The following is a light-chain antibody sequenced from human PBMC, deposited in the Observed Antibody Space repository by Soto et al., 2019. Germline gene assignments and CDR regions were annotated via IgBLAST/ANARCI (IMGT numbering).Light chain of an antibody. CDR3: QKLYTSPLR. CDR2: AAS. J-gene: IGKJ5*01. V-gene: IGKV1-9*01. CDR1: QSISSS. Sequence: DMRRTQYPTSLSASVGDRVTITCRASQSISSSLAWYQQKPGEAPKLLISAASSLQSGVPPRFSGSGSGTEFTLTISSLQPEDSARYYCQKLYTSPLRVGEGTRLEIK.